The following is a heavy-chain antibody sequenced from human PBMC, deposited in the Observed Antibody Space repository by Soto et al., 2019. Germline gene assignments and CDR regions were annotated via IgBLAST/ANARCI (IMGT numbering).Heavy chain of an antibody. CDR1: GFNLTNYD. Sequence: QVLLVQSGAEVKKPGASVKVSCEASGFNLTNYDINWVRQATGQGVEWMGWMNPNTGNAGYAESFQGRVTMTRDISISTAYMEVSSLRSEDAAVYYCARVAMGGGLDYWGQGTLVTVSS. CDR2: MNPNTGNA. CDR3: ARVAMGGGLDY. V-gene: IGHV1-8*01. J-gene: IGHJ4*02. D-gene: IGHD3-16*01.